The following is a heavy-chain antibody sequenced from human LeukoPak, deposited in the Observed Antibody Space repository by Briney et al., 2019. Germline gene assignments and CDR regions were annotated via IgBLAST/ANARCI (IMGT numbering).Heavy chain of an antibody. Sequence: SETLFLTCAVYGGSFSGYYWSWIRQPPGKGLEWNGEINHSGSTNYNPSLKSRVTISVDTSKNQFSLKLSSVTAADTAVYYCARGKAYYYDSSGYYIRSHLFDYWGQGTLVTVSS. J-gene: IGHJ4*02. CDR3: ARGKAYYYDSSGYYIRSHLFDY. CDR2: INHSGST. CDR1: GGSFSGYY. V-gene: IGHV4-34*01. D-gene: IGHD3-22*01.